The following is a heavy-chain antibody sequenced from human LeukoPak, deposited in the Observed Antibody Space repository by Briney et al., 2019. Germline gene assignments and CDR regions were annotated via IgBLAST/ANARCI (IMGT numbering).Heavy chain of an antibody. D-gene: IGHD2-2*01. Sequence: GGSLRLSCAASGFTFDDYAMHWVRQAPGKGLEWVSGISWNSGSIGYADSVKGRLTISRDNAKNSLYLQMNSLRAEDTALYYCAKDQYQLGSYFDYWGQGTLVTVSS. V-gene: IGHV3-9*01. CDR3: AKDQYQLGSYFDY. CDR2: ISWNSGSI. CDR1: GFTFDDYA. J-gene: IGHJ4*02.